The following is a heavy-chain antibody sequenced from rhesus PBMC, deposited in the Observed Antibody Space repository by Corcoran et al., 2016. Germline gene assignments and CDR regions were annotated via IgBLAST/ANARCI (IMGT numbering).Heavy chain of an antibody. CDR2: ISGRSAST. V-gene: IGHV4-99*01. D-gene: IGHD5-24*01. Sequence: QVQLQESGPGLVKPSETLSLTCAVSGYSLSSVYYWGWIRQPPGKGLEYIGYISGRSASTDYNPSLMSRVTSSKDTSKNQFSLKESSVSAADTAVYYCARQRGGYSWVDYWGQGVLVTVSS. CDR1: GYSLSSVYY. J-gene: IGHJ4*01. CDR3: ARQRGGYSWVDY.